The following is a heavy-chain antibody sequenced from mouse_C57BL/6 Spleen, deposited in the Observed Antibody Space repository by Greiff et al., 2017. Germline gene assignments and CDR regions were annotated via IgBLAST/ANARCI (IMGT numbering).Heavy chain of an antibody. CDR3: TRVVVRGCYYAMDY. V-gene: IGHV1-15*01. D-gene: IGHD1-1*01. CDR2: IDPETGGT. CDR1: GYTFTDYE. J-gene: IGHJ4*01. Sequence: VQRVESGAELVRPGASVTLSCKASGYTFTDYEMHWVKQTPVHGLEWIGAIDPETGGTAYNQKFKGKAILTADKSSSTAYMELRSLTSEDSAVYCCTRVVVRGCYYAMDYWGQGTSVTVSS.